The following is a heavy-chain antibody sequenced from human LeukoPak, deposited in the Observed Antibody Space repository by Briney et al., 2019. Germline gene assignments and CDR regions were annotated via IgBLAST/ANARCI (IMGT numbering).Heavy chain of an antibody. V-gene: IGHV4-61*02. J-gene: IGHJ6*02. CDR1: GVSISSGSYY. CDR3: ARDNQVPGYYYYGMDV. CDR2: IYTSGST. Sequence: PSQTLSLTCTVSGVSISSGSYYGRWIRQPAGKGLEWIERIYTSGSTNYNPSLQSRLTISVDTSKNQFSLKLSSVTAADTAVYYCARDNQVPGYYYYGMDVWGQGTTVTVSS. D-gene: IGHD2-2*01.